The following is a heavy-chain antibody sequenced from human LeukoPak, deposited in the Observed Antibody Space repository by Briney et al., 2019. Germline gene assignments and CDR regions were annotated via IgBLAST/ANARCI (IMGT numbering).Heavy chain of an antibody. D-gene: IGHD1-26*01. Sequence: ASVKVSCKASGYTFTGYYMHWVRQAPGQGPEWMGWINPNSGGTDYAQKFQGRVTMTRDTSISTAYMDLSRLRSDDTAVYHCARERVGGEAFDIWGQGTMVTVSS. CDR3: ARERVGGEAFDI. CDR1: GYTFTGYY. V-gene: IGHV1-2*02. CDR2: INPNSGGT. J-gene: IGHJ3*02.